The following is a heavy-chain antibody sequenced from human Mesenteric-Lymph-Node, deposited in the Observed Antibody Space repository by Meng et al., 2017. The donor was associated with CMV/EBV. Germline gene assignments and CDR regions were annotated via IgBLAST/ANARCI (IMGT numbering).Heavy chain of an antibody. CDR2: ISVGGSTI. Sequence: GESLKISCAASGFTFSNYEMNWVRQAPGKGLEWVSYISVGGSTIYYADSVKGRFTISRDNAKNSLYLQMNSLRAEDTAVYYCARTDSYGYKYFDYWGQGTLVTVSS. J-gene: IGHJ4*02. D-gene: IGHD5-18*01. V-gene: IGHV3-48*03. CDR3: ARTDSYGYKYFDY. CDR1: GFTFSNYE.